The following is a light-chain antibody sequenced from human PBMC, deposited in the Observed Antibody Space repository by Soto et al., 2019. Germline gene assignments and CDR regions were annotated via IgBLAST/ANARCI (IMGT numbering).Light chain of an antibody. Sequence: EIVLTQSPATLSLSPGERATLSCRASQSVSSYLAWYQQKPGQAPRHLIYDASNRATGIPARFSGSGSGTDFTLTISSLAPEDFAVYYCQQRSNWPPMYTFGQGTKLEIK. J-gene: IGKJ2*01. CDR1: QSVSSY. CDR3: QQRSNWPPMYT. V-gene: IGKV3-11*01. CDR2: DAS.